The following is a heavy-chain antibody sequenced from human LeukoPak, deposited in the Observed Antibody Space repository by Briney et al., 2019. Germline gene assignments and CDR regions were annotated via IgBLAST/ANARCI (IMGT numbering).Heavy chain of an antibody. CDR2: LYGAGST. J-gene: IGHJ3*02. V-gene: IGHV3-53*01. Sequence: GGSLRLSCAASGFTVSVNYMSWVRQAPGKGLEWVSVLYGAGSTYYADSVKGRFTISRDNSKNTLYLQMNSLRAEDTAVYYCAKDGTYDFWSGYSIWGQGTMVTVSS. CDR3: AKDGTYDFWSGYSI. CDR1: GFTVSVNY. D-gene: IGHD3-3*01.